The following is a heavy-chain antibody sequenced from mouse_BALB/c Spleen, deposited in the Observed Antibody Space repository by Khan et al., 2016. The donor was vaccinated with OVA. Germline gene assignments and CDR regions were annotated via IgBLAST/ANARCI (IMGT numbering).Heavy chain of an antibody. D-gene: IGHD2-4*01. V-gene: IGHV1-4*01. CDR2: INPSSAYT. Sequence: QVQLQQSGAELARPGASVKMSCKASGYTFTSYTMHWVKQRPGQGLEWIGYINPSSAYTNYNQKFKDKATLTADKSSSTAYMQLSSLTSEDSADNYCARSYEDDDGYYAMDYWGQGTSVTVSS. J-gene: IGHJ4*01. CDR1: GYTFTSYT. CDR3: ARSYEDDDGYYAMDY.